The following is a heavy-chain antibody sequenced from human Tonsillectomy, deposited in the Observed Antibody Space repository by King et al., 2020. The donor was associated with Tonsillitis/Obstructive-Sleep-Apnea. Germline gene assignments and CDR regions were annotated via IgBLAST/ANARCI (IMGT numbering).Heavy chain of an antibody. CDR2: INPKNGYT. V-gene: IGHV1-2*06. D-gene: IGHD3-9*01. Sequence: VQLVQSGAEVKKPGASVKVSCKASGYRSTAYFISWVRQAPGQGLEWMGRINPKNGYTDYAPNFEGRVTMTRDMSISTVSMELSRLTSDDTAVYFCARDEFNFDVLTGYYGLKFWGQGTLVTVSS. J-gene: IGHJ4*02. CDR1: GYRSTAYF. CDR3: ARDEFNFDVLTGYYGLKF.